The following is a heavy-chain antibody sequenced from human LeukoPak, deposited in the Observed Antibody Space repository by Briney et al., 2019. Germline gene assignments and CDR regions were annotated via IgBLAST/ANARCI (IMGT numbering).Heavy chain of an antibody. J-gene: IGHJ2*01. Sequence: SETLSLTCTVSGGSISSGSYYCSWIRQHPGKGLEWIGYIYYSGSTYYNPSLKSRLTISIDTSKNQFSLKVNSVTAADTAVYFCARETHYGPSWDLWGRGTLVTVSS. D-gene: IGHD4-17*01. CDR1: GGSISSGSYY. CDR2: IYYSGST. CDR3: ARETHYGPSWDL. V-gene: IGHV4-31*03.